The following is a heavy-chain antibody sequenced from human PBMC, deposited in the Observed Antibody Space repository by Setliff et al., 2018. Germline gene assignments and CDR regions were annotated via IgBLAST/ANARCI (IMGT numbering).Heavy chain of an antibody. CDR2: VHHRGNT. CDR1: GYSISSGYY. V-gene: IGHV4-38-2*02. D-gene: IGHD4-17*01. CDR3: AREGGIGDSGDY. J-gene: IGHJ4*02. Sequence: ASETLSLTCTVSGYSISSGYYWGWIWQPPGKGLEWIGTVHHRGNTNYNPSLKSRVTISVDTSKNQFSLRRSSVTAADTAVYYSAREGGIGDSGDYWGQGTLVTVSS.